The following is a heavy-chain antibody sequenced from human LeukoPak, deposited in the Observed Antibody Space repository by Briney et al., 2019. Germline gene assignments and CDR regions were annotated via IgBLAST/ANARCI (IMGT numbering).Heavy chain of an antibody. CDR2: IYYSGST. V-gene: IGHV4-39*07. Sequence: PSETLSLTCTVSGGSISSSSYYWGWIRQPPGKGLEWIGSIYYSGSTYYNPSLKSRVTISVDTSKNQFSLGLSSVTAADTAVYYCARSEYSYGADAFDIWGQGTMVTVSS. CDR3: ARSEYSYGADAFDI. CDR1: GGSISSSSYY. D-gene: IGHD5-18*01. J-gene: IGHJ3*02.